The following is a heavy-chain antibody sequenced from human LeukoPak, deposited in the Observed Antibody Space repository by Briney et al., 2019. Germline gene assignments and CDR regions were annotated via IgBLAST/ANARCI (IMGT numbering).Heavy chain of an antibody. V-gene: IGHV4-39*07. CDR2: VHYSGDT. Sequence: SETLSLTCSVSGDSINRSSPYWAWIRQPPGKGLEWIGTVHYSGDTYTTPSLKSRVTISVDTSKNQFSLKLSSVTAADTAVYYCARVRHYYDSSGYYVFDYWGQGTLVTVSS. CDR3: ARVRHYYDSSGYYVFDY. CDR1: GDSINRSSPY. D-gene: IGHD3-22*01. J-gene: IGHJ4*02.